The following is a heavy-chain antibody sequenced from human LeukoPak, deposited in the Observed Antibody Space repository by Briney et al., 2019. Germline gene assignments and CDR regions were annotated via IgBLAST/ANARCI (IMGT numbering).Heavy chain of an antibody. V-gene: IGHV4-34*01. Sequence: SETLSLTCAVYGGSFSGYYWSWIRQPPGKGLEWIGEINHSGSTNYNPSLKSRVTISVDTSKNQFSLKLSSVTAADTAVYYCARESKTYGSGTYYEINWFDPWDQGTLVTVSS. CDR2: INHSGST. J-gene: IGHJ5*02. D-gene: IGHD3-10*01. CDR1: GGSFSGYY. CDR3: ARESKTYGSGTYYEINWFDP.